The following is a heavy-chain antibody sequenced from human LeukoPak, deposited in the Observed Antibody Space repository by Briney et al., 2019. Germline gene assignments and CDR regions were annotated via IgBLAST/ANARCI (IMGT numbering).Heavy chain of an antibody. Sequence: SETLSLTXTVSGGSISSYYWSWIRQPPGKGLEWIGYIYYSGSTNYNPSLKSRVTISVDTSKKQFSLKLSSVTAADTAVYYCARRHLGNFDYWGQGTLVTVSS. CDR1: GGSISSYY. D-gene: IGHD1-26*01. CDR3: ARRHLGNFDY. CDR2: IYYSGST. J-gene: IGHJ4*02. V-gene: IGHV4-59*01.